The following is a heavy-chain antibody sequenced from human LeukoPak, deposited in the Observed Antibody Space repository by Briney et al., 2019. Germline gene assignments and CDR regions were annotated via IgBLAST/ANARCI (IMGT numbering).Heavy chain of an antibody. V-gene: IGHV3-53*01. Sequence: GGSLRLACAASGFIVSSNYMSWVRQAPGKGLEWVSVISSGGNTYYADSVKGRFTISRDISKNTLYLQMNGLRAEDTAVYYCAREVRGYYFDYWGQGTLVTVSS. CDR2: ISSGGNT. D-gene: IGHD3-22*01. J-gene: IGHJ4*02. CDR1: GFIVSSNY. CDR3: AREVRGYYFDY.